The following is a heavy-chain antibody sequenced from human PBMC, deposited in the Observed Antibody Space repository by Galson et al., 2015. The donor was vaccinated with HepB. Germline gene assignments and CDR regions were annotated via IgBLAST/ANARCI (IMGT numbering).Heavy chain of an antibody. V-gene: IGHV5-10-1*01. J-gene: IGHJ4*02. Sequence: QSGAEVKKPGESLRISCKGSGYSFTSYWISWVRQMPGNGLEWMGRIDPSDSYTNYSPSFQGHVTISADKSISTAYLQWSSLKASDTAMYYCARPGYSSSYDDYWGQGTLVTVSS. D-gene: IGHD6-13*01. CDR1: GYSFTSYW. CDR2: IDPSDSYT. CDR3: ARPGYSSSYDDY.